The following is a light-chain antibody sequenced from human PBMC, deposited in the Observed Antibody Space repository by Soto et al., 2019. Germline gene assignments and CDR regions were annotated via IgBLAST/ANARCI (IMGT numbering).Light chain of an antibody. J-gene: IGLJ1*01. CDR1: SSDVGVYDY. V-gene: IGLV2-11*01. Sequence: QSALTQPRSVSGSPGQSVTISCTGTSSDVGVYDYVFWYQLHPGKAPKFMIYDVNKRPSGVPDRFSGSKSGNTASLTISGLQAEDEADYYCCSYAGTYTFVFGTGTKLTVL. CDR3: CSYAGTYTFV. CDR2: DVN.